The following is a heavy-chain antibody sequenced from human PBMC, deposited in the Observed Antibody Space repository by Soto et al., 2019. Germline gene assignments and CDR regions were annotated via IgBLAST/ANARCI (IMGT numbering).Heavy chain of an antibody. J-gene: IGHJ4*02. V-gene: IGHV3-23*01. CDR1: GFTFSSYA. CDR2: ISGSGGST. Sequence: PGGSLRLSCAASGFTFSSYAMSWVRQAPGKGLEWVSAISGSGGSTYYADSVKGRFTISRDNSKNTLYLQMNSLRAEDTAVYYRAKAPVDYVWGSYDYWGQGTLVTVSS. CDR3: AKAPVDYVWGSYDY. D-gene: IGHD3-16*01.